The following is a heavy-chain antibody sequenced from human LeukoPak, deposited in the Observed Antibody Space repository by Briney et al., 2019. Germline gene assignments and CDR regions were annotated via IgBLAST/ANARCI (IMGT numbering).Heavy chain of an antibody. CDR2: INHSGST. V-gene: IGHV4-34*01. D-gene: IGHD1-20*01. Sequence: SETLSLTCAVYGGSFSGYYWSWIRQPPGKGLEWIGEINHSGSTNYNPSLKSRVTISVDTSKNQFSLKLSSVTAADTAVYYCAGGGITGTPPYYFDYWGQGTLVTVSS. CDR3: AGGGITGTPPYYFDY. CDR1: GGSFSGYY. J-gene: IGHJ4*02.